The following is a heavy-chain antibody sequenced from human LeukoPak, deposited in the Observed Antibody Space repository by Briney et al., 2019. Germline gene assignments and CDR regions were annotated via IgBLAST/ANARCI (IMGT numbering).Heavy chain of an antibody. CDR2: INHSGST. CDR1: GGSFSGYY. CDR3: ASRRYSSSWRKFDY. D-gene: IGHD6-13*01. Sequence: SETLSLTCAVYGGSFSGYYWSWIRQPPGKGLEWIGEINHSGSTNYNPSLKSRVTTSVDTSKNQFSLKLTSVTAADTAVYYCASRRYSSSWRKFDYWGQGTLVTVSS. V-gene: IGHV4-34*01. J-gene: IGHJ4*02.